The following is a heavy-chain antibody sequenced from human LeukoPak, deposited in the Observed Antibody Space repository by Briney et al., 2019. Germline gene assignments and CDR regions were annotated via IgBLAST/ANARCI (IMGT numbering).Heavy chain of an antibody. Sequence: ASVKVSCKASGYTFTSYGISWVRQAPGLGLEWMGWISAYNGNTNYAQKLQGRVTMTTDTSTSTAYMELRSLRSDDTAVYYCATSDYYDSSGYYYPILYFDYWGQGTLVTVSS. J-gene: IGHJ4*02. CDR3: ATSDYYDSSGYYYPILYFDY. D-gene: IGHD3-22*01. CDR1: GYTFTSYG. CDR2: ISAYNGNT. V-gene: IGHV1-18*01.